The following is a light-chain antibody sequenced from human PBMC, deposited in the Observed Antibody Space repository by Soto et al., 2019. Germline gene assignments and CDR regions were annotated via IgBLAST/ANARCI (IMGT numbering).Light chain of an antibody. CDR2: DKN. CDR1: TGPVISGHY. J-gene: IGLJ7*01. CDR3: LLSYSGVRV. V-gene: IGLV7-46*01. Sequence: QAVVTQEPSLTVSPGGTVTLPCGSSTGPVISGHYPYWFQQKPGQAPKTLIYDKNKKDSWTPARFSGSLLGGKAALTLSGAQPDDEADYYCLLSYSGVRVFGGGTQLTVL.